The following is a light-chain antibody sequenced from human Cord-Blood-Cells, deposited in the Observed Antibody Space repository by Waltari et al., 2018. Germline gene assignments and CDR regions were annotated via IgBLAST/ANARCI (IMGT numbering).Light chain of an antibody. CDR3: SSYAGSNNFV. Sequence: QSALTQPPSASGSPGQSVTISCTGTSSAVGGYTYVSCYQQHPGKAPKLMIYEVSKRPSGVPDRFSGSKSGNTASLTVSGLQAEDEADYYCSSYAGSNNFVFGTGTKVTVL. J-gene: IGLJ1*01. CDR1: SSAVGGYTY. CDR2: EVS. V-gene: IGLV2-8*01.